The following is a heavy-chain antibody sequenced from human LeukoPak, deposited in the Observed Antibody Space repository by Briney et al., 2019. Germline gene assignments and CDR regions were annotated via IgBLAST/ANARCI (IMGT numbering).Heavy chain of an antibody. Sequence: PGGSLRLSCAASGFTFTSYAMTWVRQAPWKGLEWVSAISGSGGSANYADSVKGRFTISRDNSKNTLYLQMNSLRAEDTAVYYCAKARRLWFGELLMGQDFDYWGQGTLVTVSS. J-gene: IGHJ4*02. CDR1: GFTFTSYA. CDR3: AKARRLWFGELLMGQDFDY. D-gene: IGHD3-10*01. V-gene: IGHV3-23*01. CDR2: ISGSGGSA.